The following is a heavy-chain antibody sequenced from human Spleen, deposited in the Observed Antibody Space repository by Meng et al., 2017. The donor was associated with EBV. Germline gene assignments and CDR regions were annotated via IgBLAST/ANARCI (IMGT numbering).Heavy chain of an antibody. CDR2: IITLSGTP. Sequence: LVQSGTEVKKPGAAVKVSCQAFGGPSGTYSIAWVRQAPGRGLEGMGGIITLSGTPTYAQKFQGRLTITADPSTRTTYMELRGLTSDDTAIYYCARGHYDGYWGQGTLVTVSS. CDR3: ARGHYDGY. CDR1: GGPSGTYS. J-gene: IGHJ4*02. V-gene: IGHV1-69*01. D-gene: IGHD3-16*01.